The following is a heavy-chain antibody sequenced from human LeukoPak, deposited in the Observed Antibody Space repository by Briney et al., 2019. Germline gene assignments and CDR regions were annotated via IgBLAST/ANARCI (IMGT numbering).Heavy chain of an antibody. Sequence: GGSLRLSCAASGFTFSSYTMNWVRQAPGKGLEWVSSIDNTYNHIDYADSLKGRFTISRDNAKNSLYLQMNSLSAEDTAVYYCAGTYDSSGYYSSYFDYWGQGTLVTVSS. CDR3: AGTYDSSGYYSSYFDY. CDR1: GFTFSSYT. CDR2: IDNTYNHI. V-gene: IGHV3-21*01. J-gene: IGHJ4*02. D-gene: IGHD3-22*01.